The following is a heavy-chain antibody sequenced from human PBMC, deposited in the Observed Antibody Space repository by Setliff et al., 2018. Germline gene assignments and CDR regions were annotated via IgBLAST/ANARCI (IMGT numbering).Heavy chain of an antibody. D-gene: IGHD5-12*01. CDR3: ARCLPFLSGYDRGAFDS. J-gene: IGHJ4*02. CDR2: ISGYNGDT. Sequence: ASVKVSCKASGYTFTSYGINWVRQAPGQRLEWVGWISGYNGDTNYAQKFQGRVTLTTGRSTSTAYMELRSLKSDDTAVYYCARCLPFLSGYDRGAFDSWGQGTLVTVS. CDR1: GYTFTSYG. V-gene: IGHV1-18*01.